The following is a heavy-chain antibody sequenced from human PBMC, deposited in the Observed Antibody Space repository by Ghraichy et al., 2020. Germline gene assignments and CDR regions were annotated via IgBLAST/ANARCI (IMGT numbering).Heavy chain of an antibody. Sequence: GGSLRLSCAASGFTFSSYAMHWVRQAPGKGLEWVAGISYDGSNKYYADSVKGRFTISRDNSKNTLYLQMNSLRAEDTAVYYCARDKLPGSSGWYDWGQGTPVTVSP. CDR3: ARDKLPGSSGWYD. J-gene: IGHJ4*02. D-gene: IGHD6-19*01. CDR2: ISYDGSNK. CDR1: GFTFSSYA. V-gene: IGHV3-30-3*01.